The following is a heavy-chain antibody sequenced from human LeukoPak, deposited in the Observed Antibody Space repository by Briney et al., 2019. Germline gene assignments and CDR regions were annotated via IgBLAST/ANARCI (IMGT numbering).Heavy chain of an antibody. CDR1: GFTVNNKY. CDR3: ARGLFLSGYLDAFDI. V-gene: IGHV3-53*01. Sequence: PGGSLRLSCAASGFTVNNKYMTWVRQAPGKGLEWVSLTYNDGRTYYADSVKGRCTISRDNLKNVLYLQMNSLKVEDTALYYCARGLFLSGYLDAFDIWGQGTVVTVSS. D-gene: IGHD3-22*01. J-gene: IGHJ3*02. CDR2: TYNDGRT.